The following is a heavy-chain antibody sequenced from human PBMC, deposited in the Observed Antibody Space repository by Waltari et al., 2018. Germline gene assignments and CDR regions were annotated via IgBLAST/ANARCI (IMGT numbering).Heavy chain of an antibody. D-gene: IGHD6-13*01. V-gene: IGHV1-8*01. CDR1: GYTFTSYD. CDR2: RNPNSGNT. CDR3: ARHLSSSWGMDV. Sequence: QVQLVQSGAEVKKPGASVKVSCKASGYTFTSYDINWVRQATGQGLEWMGWRNPNSGNTGYAQKFQGRVTMTRNTSISTAYMELSSLRSEDTAVYYCARHLSSSWGMDVWGQGTTVTVSS. J-gene: IGHJ6*02.